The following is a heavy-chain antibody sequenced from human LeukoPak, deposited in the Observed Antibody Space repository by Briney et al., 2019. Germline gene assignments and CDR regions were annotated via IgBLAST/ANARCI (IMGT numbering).Heavy chain of an antibody. CDR2: ISGSGGST. V-gene: IGHV3-23*01. J-gene: IGHJ4*02. CDR1: GFTFSSYA. D-gene: IGHD3-22*01. Sequence: GGSLRLSCAASGFTFSSYAMSWVRQAPGKGLEWVSAISGSGGSTYYADSVKGRFTISRDNSKNTLYLQMNSLRAEDTVVYYCAKHRDGGYLALYYFDYWDQGTLVTVSS. CDR3: AKHRDGGYLALYYFDY.